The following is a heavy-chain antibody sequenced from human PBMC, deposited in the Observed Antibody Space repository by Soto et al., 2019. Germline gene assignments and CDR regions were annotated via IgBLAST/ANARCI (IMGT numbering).Heavy chain of an antibody. CDR3: ARGSRQLFEYSSSPDAFDI. CDR2: ISAYNGNT. D-gene: IGHD6-6*01. Sequence: ASVKVSCKASGYTFTSYGISWVRQAPGQGLEWMGWISAYNGNTNYAQKLQGRVTMTTDTSTSTAYMELRSLRSDDTAVYYCARGSRQLFEYSSSPDAFDIWGQGTMVTVSS. CDR1: GYTFTSYG. J-gene: IGHJ3*02. V-gene: IGHV1-18*01.